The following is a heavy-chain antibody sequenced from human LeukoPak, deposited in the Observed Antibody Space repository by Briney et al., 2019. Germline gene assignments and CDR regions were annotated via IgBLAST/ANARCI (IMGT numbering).Heavy chain of an antibody. D-gene: IGHD5-12*01. CDR1: GGTFSSYA. J-gene: IGHJ4*02. CDR3: ARVPVRYSGSPLFDY. CDR2: IIPILGIA. Sequence: SVKVSCKASGGTFSSYAIGWVRQAPGQGLEWMGRIIPILGIANYAQKFQGRVTITADKSTSTAYMELSSLRSEDTAVYYCARVPVRYSGSPLFDYWGQGTLVTVSS. V-gene: IGHV1-69*04.